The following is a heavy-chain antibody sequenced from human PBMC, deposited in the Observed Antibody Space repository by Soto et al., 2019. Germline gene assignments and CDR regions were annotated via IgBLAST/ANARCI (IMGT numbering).Heavy chain of an antibody. CDR1: GGSFRSYT. D-gene: IGHD2-2*01. V-gene: IGHV1-69*02. CDR3: ARGGCTSSSCLNWFDS. CDR2: VIPIAGMT. Sequence: QVQLLHSGAEVKMPGSSVKVSCQSSGGSFRSYTLSWVRQAPGQGLEWMGRVIPIAGMTNYAQKFQGRVTITADISTSTGYLELSRLRSEDTAVYYCARGGCTSSSCLNWFDSWGQGTLVTVSS. J-gene: IGHJ5*01.